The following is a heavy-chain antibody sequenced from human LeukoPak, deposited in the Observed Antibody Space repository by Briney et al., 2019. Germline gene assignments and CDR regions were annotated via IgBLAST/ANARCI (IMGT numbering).Heavy chain of an antibody. CDR2: IYSGGST. D-gene: IGHD2-15*01. CDR3: AKDAGSGMETDY. CDR1: GFTVSSNY. V-gene: IGHV3-53*01. Sequence: GGSLRLSCAASGFTVSSNYMSWVRQAPGKGLEWVSVIYSGGSTYYADSVKGRFTISRDNSKNTLYLQMNSLRAEDTALYFCAKDAGSGMETDYWGQGTQVTVSS. J-gene: IGHJ4*02.